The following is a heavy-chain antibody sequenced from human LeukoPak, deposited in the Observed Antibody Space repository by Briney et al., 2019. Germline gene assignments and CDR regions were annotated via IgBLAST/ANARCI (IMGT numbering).Heavy chain of an antibody. CDR1: GGTFSSYA. Sequence: SVKVSCKASGGTFSSYAISWVRQAPGQGLEWMGGIIPIFGTANYAQKFQGRVTITTDESTSTAYMELSSLRSEDTAVYYCARVKRVPHQYYYMDVWGKGTTVTVSS. V-gene: IGHV1-69*05. CDR3: ARVKRVPHQYYYMDV. D-gene: IGHD1-1*01. CDR2: IIPIFGTA. J-gene: IGHJ6*03.